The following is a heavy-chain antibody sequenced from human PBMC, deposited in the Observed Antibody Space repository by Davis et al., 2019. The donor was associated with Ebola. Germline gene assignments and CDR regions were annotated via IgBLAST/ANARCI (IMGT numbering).Heavy chain of an antibody. D-gene: IGHD3-16*01. J-gene: IGHJ6*02. V-gene: IGHV3-30*18. CDR3: VKDQSMIANNFFGLDV. Sequence: PGGSRRLSCEASTFTFSSYAMHWVRQAPGKGLEWVAFISTDGNKKDYADSVKGRFTISRDNSRDTLFLQMDSLRFEDSAVYYCVKDQSMIANNFFGLDVWGQGTTVTVSS. CDR2: ISTDGNKK. CDR1: TFTFSSYA.